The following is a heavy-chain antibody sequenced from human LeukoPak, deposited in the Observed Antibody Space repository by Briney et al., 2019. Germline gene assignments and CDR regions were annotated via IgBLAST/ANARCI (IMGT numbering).Heavy chain of an antibody. J-gene: IGHJ6*03. CDR1: GGTFSSYA. CDR2: IIPIFGTA. Sequence: SSVKASCKASGGTFSSYAISWVRQAPGQGLEWMGGIIPIFGTANYAQKFQGRVTITADESTSTAYMELSSLRSEDTAVYYCATREGYCSSTSCYTYYYYYMDVWGKGTTVTVSS. CDR3: ATREGYCSSTSCYTYYYYYMDV. V-gene: IGHV1-69*01. D-gene: IGHD2-2*02.